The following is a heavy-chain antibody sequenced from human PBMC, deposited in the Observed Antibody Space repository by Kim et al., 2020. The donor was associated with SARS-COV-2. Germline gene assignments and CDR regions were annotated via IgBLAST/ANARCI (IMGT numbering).Heavy chain of an antibody. D-gene: IGHD3-3*01. CDR3: ATCRDYDFWSFGLGLFDI. Sequence: SETLSLTCTVSGGSVSSGSYYWSWIRQPPGKGLEWIGYIYYSGSTNYNPSLKSRVTISVDTSKNQFSLKLSSVTAADTAVYYCATCRDYDFWSFGLGLFDIWGQGTMVTVSS. J-gene: IGHJ3*02. CDR2: IYYSGST. V-gene: IGHV4-61*01. CDR1: GGSVSSGSYY.